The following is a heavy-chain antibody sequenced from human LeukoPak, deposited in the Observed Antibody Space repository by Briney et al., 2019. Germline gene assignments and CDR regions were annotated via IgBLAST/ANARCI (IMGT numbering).Heavy chain of an antibody. CDR1: GGSIRGSNYF. J-gene: IGHJ3*02. CDR3: ARQALSGEPI. Sequence: WETLSLTCTVSGGSIRGSNYFWSWIRQPPGKGLEWIGTIYYSGSTYYSPSPKSRATISVDTSKNQFSLKLSSVTAADTAVYYCARQALSGEPIWGQGTMVTVSS. D-gene: IGHD1-14*01. CDR2: IYYSGST. V-gene: IGHV4-39*01.